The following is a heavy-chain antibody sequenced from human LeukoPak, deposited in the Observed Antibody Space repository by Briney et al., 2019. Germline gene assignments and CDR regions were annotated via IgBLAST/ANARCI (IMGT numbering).Heavy chain of an antibody. CDR2: ISGSGGST. V-gene: IGHV3-23*01. CDR3: AKARRITMIVVVIKGGLDY. Sequence: PGGSLRLSCAASGFTLSSYAMSWVRQAPGKGLEWVSAISGSGGSTYYAASVKGRFTISRDNSKNTLYLQMNSLRAEDTAVYYCAKARRITMIVVVIKGGLDYWGQGTLVTVSS. CDR1: GFTLSSYA. J-gene: IGHJ4*02. D-gene: IGHD3-22*01.